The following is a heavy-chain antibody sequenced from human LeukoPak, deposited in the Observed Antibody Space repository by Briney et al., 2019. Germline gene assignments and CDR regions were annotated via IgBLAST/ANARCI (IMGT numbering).Heavy chain of an antibody. J-gene: IGHJ4*02. CDR3: ARAAHDSNGFTANHDY. CDR2: LYSDGTT. Sequence: PGGSLRLSCAASGFIVSSNYMSWVRQAPGKGLEWVSVLYSDGTTYYADSVKGRFTISRDNSKNTLYLQMNNLRAEDTAVYYCARAAHDSNGFTANHDYWGQGTLVTVSS. CDR1: GFIVSSNY. V-gene: IGHV3-53*01. D-gene: IGHD3-22*01.